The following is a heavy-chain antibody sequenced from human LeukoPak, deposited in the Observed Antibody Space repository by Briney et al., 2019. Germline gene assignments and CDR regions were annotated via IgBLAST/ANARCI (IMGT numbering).Heavy chain of an antibody. Sequence: RGSLRLSCVASGFTVSGSYLSWVRQAPGKELEWVSVIYRDGETYYAGSVKGRFTISRDNSKNTVYLQMTNLRVEDTAVYFCARGYCTATDCHGGWWFHLWGQGTLVSVSS. CDR3: ARGYCTATDCHGGWWFHL. D-gene: IGHD2-8*02. V-gene: IGHV3-53*01. CDR2: IYRDGET. CDR1: GFTVSGSY. J-gene: IGHJ5*02.